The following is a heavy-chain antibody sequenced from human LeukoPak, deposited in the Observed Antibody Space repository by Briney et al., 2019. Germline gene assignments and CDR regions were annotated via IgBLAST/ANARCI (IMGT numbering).Heavy chain of an antibody. CDR2: ISWNSGSI. CDR3: ANTPGWELLYYFDY. J-gene: IGHJ4*02. Sequence: GRSLRLSCAASGFTFDDYAMHWVRQAPGKGLEWVSGISWNSGSIGYADSVKGRFTISRDNAKNSLYLQMNSLRAEDTALYYCANTPGWELLYYFDYWGQGTLVTVSS. D-gene: IGHD1-26*01. V-gene: IGHV3-9*01. CDR1: GFTFDDYA.